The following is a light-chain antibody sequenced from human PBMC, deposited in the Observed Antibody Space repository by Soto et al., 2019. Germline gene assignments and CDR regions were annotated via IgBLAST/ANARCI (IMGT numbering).Light chain of an antibody. CDR2: DDN. J-gene: IGLJ1*01. CDR3: GSWDSSLSAYV. Sequence: QSALTQPRSVSGSPGQSVTISCTGTSSDVGGYNYVSWYQQYSGKAPKLVIYDDNKRPSGIPDRFSGSKSGTSATLGITGFQTGDEADYYCGSWDSSLSAYVFGTGTKLTVL. CDR1: SSDVGGYNY. V-gene: IGLV2-11*01.